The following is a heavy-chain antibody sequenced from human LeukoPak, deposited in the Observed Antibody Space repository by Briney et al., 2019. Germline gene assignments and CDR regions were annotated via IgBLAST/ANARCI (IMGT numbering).Heavy chain of an antibody. D-gene: IGHD3-9*01. J-gene: IGHJ4*02. CDR1: GFTFSSSA. CDR3: ARAVDYDILTGLEPYYFDY. CDR2: ISDTGRLS. Sequence: GGSLRLSCAASGFTFSSSAMSWVRQAPGKGLEWVAAISDTGRLSYCADSVNGRFTISRDNSKNTLSLQMNSLRAADTAVYYCARAVDYDILTGLEPYYFDYWGQGTLVTVSS. V-gene: IGHV3-23*01.